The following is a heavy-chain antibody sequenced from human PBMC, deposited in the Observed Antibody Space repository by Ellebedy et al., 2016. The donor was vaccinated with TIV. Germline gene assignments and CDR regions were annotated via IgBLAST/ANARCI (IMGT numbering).Heavy chain of an antibody. CDR3: ASKGSTYSGVQYYFDY. Sequence: SETLSLTXAVYGGSFSGYYWSWIRQPPGKGLEWIGEINHSGSTNYNPSLKSRVTISVDTSKNQFSLKLSSVTAADTAVYYCASKGSTYSGVQYYFDYWGQGTLVTVSS. D-gene: IGHD1-26*01. V-gene: IGHV4-34*01. J-gene: IGHJ4*02. CDR2: INHSGST. CDR1: GGSFSGYY.